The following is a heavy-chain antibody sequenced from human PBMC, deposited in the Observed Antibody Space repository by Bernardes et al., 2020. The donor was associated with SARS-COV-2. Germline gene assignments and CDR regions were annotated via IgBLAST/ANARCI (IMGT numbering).Heavy chain of an antibody. CDR3: AKVGAVDYYYYGMDV. J-gene: IGHJ6*02. V-gene: IGHV3-30*18. CDR1: GFTFSNSG. D-gene: IGHD3-16*01. CDR2: ISYDGSNR. Sequence: GGSLRLSCAASGFTFSNSGMHWVRQAPGKGLEWVAVISYDGSNRYYADSVKGRFTISRDNSKSTLYLQMNSLRAEDTAVYYCAKVGAVDYYYYGMDVWGQGTTVTVSS.